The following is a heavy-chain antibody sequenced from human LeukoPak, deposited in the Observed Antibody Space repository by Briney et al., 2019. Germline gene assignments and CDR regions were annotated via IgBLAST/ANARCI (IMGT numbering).Heavy chain of an antibody. J-gene: IGHJ5*02. D-gene: IGHD1-26*01. V-gene: IGHV3-74*01. CDR1: GLSFSDYW. CDR3: ARDPTGVGARGNWVGP. Sequence: PGGSLRLSCAASGLSFSDYWMQWVRQAPGKGLVWVSRINGDGSSTSYADSVKGRFTISRDNAKKTMYLQMNSLRAEDTAVYYCARDPTGVGARGNWVGPWGQGSLVTVSS. CDR2: INGDGSST.